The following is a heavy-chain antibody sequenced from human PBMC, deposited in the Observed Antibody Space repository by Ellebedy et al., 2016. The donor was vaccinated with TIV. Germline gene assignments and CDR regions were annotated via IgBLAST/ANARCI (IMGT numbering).Heavy chain of an antibody. D-gene: IGHD6-6*01. V-gene: IGHV3-30*03. Sequence: GESLKISCAASGFIISGDWMSWVRQAPGKGLEWVAVISFDGTNTYYADSVKGRFTISRDNSKNTLYVEMNSLRGDDTAVYYCARGGGSSVGWFDPWGQGTLVTISS. CDR3: ARGGGSSVGWFDP. CDR2: ISFDGTNT. CDR1: GFIISGDW. J-gene: IGHJ5*02.